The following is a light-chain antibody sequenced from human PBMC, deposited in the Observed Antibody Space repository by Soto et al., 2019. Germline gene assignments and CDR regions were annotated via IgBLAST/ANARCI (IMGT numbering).Light chain of an antibody. Sequence: EIVLTQSPGTLSLSPGERATLSCRASQSISSTYLAWYRQKPGQAPRLLIYAASSRATGIPDRFSGSGSGTDFTLSISRLEPEDFAVYYCQKYYASSWPFGQGTKVDI. CDR3: QKYYASSWP. V-gene: IGKV3-20*01. CDR2: AAS. CDR1: QSISSTY. J-gene: IGKJ1*01.